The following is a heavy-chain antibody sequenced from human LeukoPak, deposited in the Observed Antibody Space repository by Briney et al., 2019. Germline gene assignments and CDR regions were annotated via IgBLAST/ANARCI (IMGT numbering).Heavy chain of an antibody. CDR2: IYPGDSDI. CDR1: GYSFSSYW. J-gene: IGHJ4*02. CDR3: ARRSSSGGYYFDY. V-gene: IGHV5-51*01. D-gene: IGHD3-16*01. Sequence: PWGSLRLSCKGSGYSFSSYWIGWVRQMPGKGPEWMVIIYPGDSDIKYSPSFEGQVTISADKSNSTAYLQWSSLKASDTAMYYCARRSSSGGYYFDYWGQGTLVTVSS.